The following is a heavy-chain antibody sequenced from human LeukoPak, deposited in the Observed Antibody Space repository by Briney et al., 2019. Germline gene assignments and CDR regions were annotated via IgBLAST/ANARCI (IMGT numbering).Heavy chain of an antibody. CDR1: GGTFSSYA. V-gene: IGHV1-69*06. D-gene: IGHD3-22*01. CDR3: SRGLTMIVYYMDV. J-gene: IGHJ6*03. Sequence: TSVKVSCQPSGGTFSSYAICWVRQAPGPRLESMGGIIPIFCSVYYAQKFLRRVTITAVKPTSPPYMQPSSLRSEDPALYYFSRGLTMIVYYMDVWGKGTTVTFAS. CDR2: IIPIFCSV.